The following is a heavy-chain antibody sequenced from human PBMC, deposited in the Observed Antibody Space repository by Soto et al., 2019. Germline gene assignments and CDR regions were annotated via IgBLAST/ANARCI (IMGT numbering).Heavy chain of an antibody. V-gene: IGHV3-15*04. Sequence: EVQLVESGGGLVKPGGSLRISCAASGFTFSNAWMNWVRQAPGKGLEWVGRIDSKTDGGTTDYAAPVKGRFTISRDDSRSTLYLQMNSLKTEDTAVYYCNLPSFMTTVTTSSEYWGQGTLVTVSS. CDR1: GFTFSNAW. CDR3: NLPSFMTTVTTSSEY. J-gene: IGHJ4*02. D-gene: IGHD4-17*01. CDR2: IDSKTDGGTT.